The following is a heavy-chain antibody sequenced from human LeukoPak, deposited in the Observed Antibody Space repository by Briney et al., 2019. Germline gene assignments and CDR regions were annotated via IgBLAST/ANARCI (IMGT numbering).Heavy chain of an antibody. CDR2: ISSSSSHI. CDR3: TSNPPGIARDGAEYFQH. V-gene: IGHV3-21*01. D-gene: IGHD6-13*01. CDR1: GFTFSSDS. Sequence: GGYLRLSCAASGFTFSSDSMNWVRQAPGKGLEWVSSISSSSSHIYYADSVKGRFTISRDNAKNSLYLQKNSLRAEDTAVYYCTSNPPGIARDGAEYFQHWGQGTLVTVSS. J-gene: IGHJ1*01.